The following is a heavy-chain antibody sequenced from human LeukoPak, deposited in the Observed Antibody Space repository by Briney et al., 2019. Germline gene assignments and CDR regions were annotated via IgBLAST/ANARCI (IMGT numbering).Heavy chain of an antibody. V-gene: IGHV3-30-3*01. CDR3: ARDEQQPVRYPFDI. CDR2: ISHDGSNK. D-gene: IGHD6-13*01. Sequence: PGRSLRLSCVASGSTFSYYIMHWVRQAPGKGLEWVAVISHDGSNKFYADSVKGRFTISRDNAKNSLYLQMNSLRAEDTAVYYCARDEQQPVRYPFDIWGQGTMVTVSS. J-gene: IGHJ3*02. CDR1: GSTFSYYI.